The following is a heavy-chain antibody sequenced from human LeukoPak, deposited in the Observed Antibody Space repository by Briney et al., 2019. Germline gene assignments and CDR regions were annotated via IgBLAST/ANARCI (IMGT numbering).Heavy chain of an antibody. D-gene: IGHD3-10*01. CDR1: GGPISSYY. Sequence: SETLSLTCTVSGGPISSYYWSWIRQPPGKGLEWIAYMYYSGSTNYNPSLKSRITISLDTSKNQFSLKLSSVTAADTAVYYCARLSRSRYGSGSYYYRFDYWGQGTLVTVSS. CDR3: ARLSRSRYGSGSYYYRFDY. V-gene: IGHV4-59*12. J-gene: IGHJ4*02. CDR2: MYYSGST.